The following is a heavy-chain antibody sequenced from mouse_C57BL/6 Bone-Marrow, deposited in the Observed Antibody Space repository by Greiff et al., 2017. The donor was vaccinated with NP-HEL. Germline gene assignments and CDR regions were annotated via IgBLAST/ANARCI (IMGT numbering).Heavy chain of an antibody. CDR1: GYTFTDYD. J-gene: IGHJ1*03. Sequence: QVQLQQSGAELVRPGASVTLSCKASGYTFTDYDMHWVKQTPVHGLEWIGAIDPETGGTAYNQKFKGKAILTADKSSSTAYMELRSLTSEDSAVYYCTRGAYYYGSSWYFDVWGTGTTVTVSS. CDR2: IDPETGGT. V-gene: IGHV1-15*01. D-gene: IGHD1-1*01. CDR3: TRGAYYYGSSWYFDV.